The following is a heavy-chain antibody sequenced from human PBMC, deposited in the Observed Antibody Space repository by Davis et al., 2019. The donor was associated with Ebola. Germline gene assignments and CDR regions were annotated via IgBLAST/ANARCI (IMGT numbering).Heavy chain of an antibody. D-gene: IGHD4-11*01. Sequence: ASVKVSCKASGYTFTSYGIIWMRQAPGQGLEWLGRVILKSGATNYAQKFQGRVTMTRDTSISTVYMELSSLRYDDTADYYCARGHNYAHEYWGQGTLVAVST. CDR2: VILKSGAT. V-gene: IGHV1-2*06. J-gene: IGHJ4*02. CDR3: ARGHNYAHEY. CDR1: GYTFTSYG.